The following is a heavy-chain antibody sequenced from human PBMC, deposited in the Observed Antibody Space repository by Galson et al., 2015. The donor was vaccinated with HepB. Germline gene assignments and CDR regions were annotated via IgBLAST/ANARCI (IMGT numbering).Heavy chain of an antibody. CDR3: AKDQIRSPANYYDSSGSFDY. CDR1: GFTFDDYA. CDR2: ISWNSGSI. J-gene: IGHJ4*02. Sequence: SLRLSCAASGFTFDDYAMHWVRHAPGKGLEWVSGISWNSGSIGYADSVKGRFTTSRDDAKNSLYLQMNSLRAEDTALYYCAKDQIRSPANYYDSSGSFDYWGQGTLVTVSS. V-gene: IGHV3-9*01. D-gene: IGHD3-22*01.